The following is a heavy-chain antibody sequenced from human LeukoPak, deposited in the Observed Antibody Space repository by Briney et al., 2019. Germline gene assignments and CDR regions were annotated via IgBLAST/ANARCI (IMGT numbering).Heavy chain of an antibody. CDR3: ARGDYYGSGTPGY. D-gene: IGHD3-10*01. Sequence: PGGSLRLSCAASGFTFSSYSMNWVRQAPGKGLEWVSSISSSSSYIYYADSVKGRFTISRDNAKNSLYLQINGLRAEDTAVYYCARGDYYGSGTPGYWGQGTLVTASS. J-gene: IGHJ4*02. CDR2: ISSSSSYI. V-gene: IGHV3-21*01. CDR1: GFTFSSYS.